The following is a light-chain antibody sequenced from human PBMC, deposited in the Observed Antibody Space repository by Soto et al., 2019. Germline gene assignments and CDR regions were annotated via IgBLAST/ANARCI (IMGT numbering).Light chain of an antibody. V-gene: IGLV4-69*01. CDR3: QTWGGDSVI. J-gene: IGLJ2*01. Sequence: QPVLTQSPSASASLGASVKLTCTLSSGHSSYAIAWQQQQPEKGPRFLMKLNSDGSHSKGDGISDRFSGSSSGAERYLTISSLQSEDEADYYCQTWGGDSVIFGGGTQLTVL. CDR2: LNSDGSH. CDR1: SGHSSYA.